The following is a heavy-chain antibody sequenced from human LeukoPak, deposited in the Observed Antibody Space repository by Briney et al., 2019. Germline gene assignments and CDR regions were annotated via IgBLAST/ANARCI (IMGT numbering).Heavy chain of an antibody. V-gene: IGHV3-11*04. CDR3: ARDRHYDILTGYYNSYFDY. D-gene: IGHD3-9*01. Sequence: GGSLRLSCAASGFTFSDYYMSWIRQAPGKGLEWVSYISSSGSTIYYADSVKGRFTISRDNAKNSLYLQMNSLRAEDTAVYYCARDRHYDILTGYYNSYFDYWGQGTLVTVSS. CDR2: ISSSGSTI. CDR1: GFTFSDYY. J-gene: IGHJ4*02.